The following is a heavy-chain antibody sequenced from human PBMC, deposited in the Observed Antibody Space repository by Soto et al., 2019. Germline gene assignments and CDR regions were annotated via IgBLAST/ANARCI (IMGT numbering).Heavy chain of an antibody. J-gene: IGHJ4*02. CDR1: GGSVSSGSYY. CDR2: IYYSGST. V-gene: IGHV4-61*01. D-gene: IGHD1-26*01. CDR3: ARTMVGARAGYFDY. Sequence: SETLSLTCTVSGGSVSSGSYYWSWIRQPPGKGLEWIGYIYYSGSTNYNPSLKGRVTISVDTSKNQFSLKLSSVTAADTAVYYCARTMVGARAGYFDYWGRGTLVTVSS.